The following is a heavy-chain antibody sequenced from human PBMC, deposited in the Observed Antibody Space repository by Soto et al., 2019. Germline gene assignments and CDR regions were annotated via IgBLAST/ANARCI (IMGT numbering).Heavy chain of an antibody. CDR2: VSAHSGDT. V-gene: IGHV1-18*01. D-gene: IGHD5-18*01. Sequence: VASVKVSCKVSDYTFSNYAISWVRQAPGQGLQWLGWVSAHSGDTKYAQILRDRLTLTTDTSTSTAYMELRSLRSDDTAVYYCARDQWIQLWSTGENYYYYGMDVWGQGTTVTVSS. CDR1: DYTFSNYA. CDR3: ARDQWIQLWSTGENYYYYGMDV. J-gene: IGHJ6*02.